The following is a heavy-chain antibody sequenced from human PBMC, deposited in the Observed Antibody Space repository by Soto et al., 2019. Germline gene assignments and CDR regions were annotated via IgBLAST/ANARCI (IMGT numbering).Heavy chain of an antibody. V-gene: IGHV1-18*01. CDR1: GYTLTSYG. CDR2: ISANNGNT. J-gene: IGHJ4*02. CDR3: ARPLQQLAPNFDS. D-gene: IGHD6-13*01. Sequence: QVRLVQSGAEVKKPGASVKVSCKASGYTLTSYGISWVRQAPGQGLEWMGWISANNGNTNYAQKLQGRVTRTTDTSTNTAYMELSSLTSDDTAVYYCARPLQQLAPNFDSWGQGTLVTVSS.